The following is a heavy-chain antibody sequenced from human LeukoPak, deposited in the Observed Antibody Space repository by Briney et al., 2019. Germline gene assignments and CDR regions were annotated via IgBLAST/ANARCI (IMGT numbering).Heavy chain of an antibody. D-gene: IGHD7-27*01. J-gene: IGHJ2*01. V-gene: IGHV4-59*01. CDR2: IHYSGYT. Sequence: SETLSLTCAVSGGSISNYYCSWIRQPPGKGLEWLGYIHYSGYTNYNPSLKSRVTISVDTSKNQFSQNLSSVTAADAAVYYCARHWGSDWYFDLWGRGTLVTVSS. CDR3: ARHWGSDWYFDL. CDR1: GGSISNYY.